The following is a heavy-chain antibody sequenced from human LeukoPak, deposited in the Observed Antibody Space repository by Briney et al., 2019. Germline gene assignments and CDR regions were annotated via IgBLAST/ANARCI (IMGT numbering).Heavy chain of an antibody. Sequence: PSETLSLTCTVSGDSISSYYWSWIRQPAGKGLEWIGYIYHSGSTYYNPSLKSRVTISVDRSKNQFSLKLSSVTAADTALYYCATYDYGSESGKNWFDSWGQGTLVTVSS. D-gene: IGHD3-10*01. V-gene: IGHV4-59*06. CDR3: ATYDYGSESGKNWFDS. CDR1: GDSISSYY. CDR2: IYHSGST. J-gene: IGHJ5*01.